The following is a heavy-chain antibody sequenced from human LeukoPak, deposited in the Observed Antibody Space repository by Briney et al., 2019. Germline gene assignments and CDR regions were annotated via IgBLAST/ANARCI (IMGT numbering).Heavy chain of an antibody. CDR1: GGSFSGYY. D-gene: IGHD3-22*01. Sequence: SETLSLTCAVYGGSFSGYYWSWIRQPPGKGLEWIGEINHSGSTNYNPSLKSRVTISVDTSKNQFSLKLSSVTAADTAVYYCARARGPETYYYDSSGYHDDYWGQGTLVTVSS. CDR3: ARARGPETYYYDSSGYHDDY. CDR2: INHSGST. J-gene: IGHJ4*02. V-gene: IGHV4-34*01.